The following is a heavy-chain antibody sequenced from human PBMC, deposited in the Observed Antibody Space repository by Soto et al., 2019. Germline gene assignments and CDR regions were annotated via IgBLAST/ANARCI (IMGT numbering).Heavy chain of an antibody. Sequence: PGGSLRLSCAASGFTFSSYSMNWVRQAPGKGLEWVSSISSGGIHIYYADSVKGRITISRDNAKNSLYLQMNSLRAEDTAVYYCARLNWNCGRDCYIDSWGPGILVTVSS. V-gene: IGHV3-21*04. CDR3: ARLNWNCGRDCYIDS. D-gene: IGHD2-21*02. J-gene: IGHJ4*02. CDR2: ISSGGIHI. CDR1: GFTFSSYS.